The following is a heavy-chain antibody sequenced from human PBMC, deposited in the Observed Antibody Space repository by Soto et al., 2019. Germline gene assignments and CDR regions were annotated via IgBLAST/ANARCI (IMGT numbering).Heavy chain of an antibody. V-gene: IGHV1-2*02. CDR2: INPNSGGT. CDR1: GYSLSGYY. CDR3: ARDREDYYDSSGYYYTPYY. J-gene: IGHJ4*02. Sequence: ASVKVSCKASGYSLSGYYLHWVRQAPGQGPEWMGWINPNSGGTKYVQKFQGRVTMTRDTSTSTVYMELSSLRSEDTAVCYCARDREDYYDSSGYYYTPYYWGQGTLVTV. D-gene: IGHD3-22*01.